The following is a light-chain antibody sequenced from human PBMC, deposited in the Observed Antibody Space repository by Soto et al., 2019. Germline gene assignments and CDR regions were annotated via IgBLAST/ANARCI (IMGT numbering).Light chain of an antibody. J-gene: IGKJ1*01. Sequence: DIQMTQSPSSLSASAGDRITITCRASQSISSYLNWYQQKPGKAPKLLIYAASSLQSGVPSRFGGSGSGTDFTLTISSLQPEDFATYYCQQSYSTPWTFGQGTKVEIK. CDR1: QSISSY. V-gene: IGKV1-39*01. CDR2: AAS. CDR3: QQSYSTPWT.